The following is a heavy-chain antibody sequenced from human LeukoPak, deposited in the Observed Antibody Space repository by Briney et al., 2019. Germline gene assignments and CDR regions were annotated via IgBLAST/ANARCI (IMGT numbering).Heavy chain of an antibody. D-gene: IGHD6-19*01. J-gene: IGHJ4*02. CDR3: ARDRGQWLALDY. CDR1: GYTFTSYY. Sequence: ASVKVSCKASGYTFTSYYMHWVRQAPGQGLEWMGWISAYNGNTNYAQKLQGRVTMTTDTSTSTAYMELRSLRSDDTAVYYCARDRGQWLALDYWGQGTLVTVSS. CDR2: ISAYNGNT. V-gene: IGHV1-18*04.